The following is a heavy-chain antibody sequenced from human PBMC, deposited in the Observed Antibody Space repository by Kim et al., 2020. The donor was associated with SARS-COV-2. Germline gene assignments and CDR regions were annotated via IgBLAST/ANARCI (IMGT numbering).Heavy chain of an antibody. Sequence: AQKLQGRVTLTRDTSTSTVYIILSSLRSDDTAVYYCASDAKVGTTSYFDYWGQGTLVTVSS. V-gene: IGHV1-46*01. J-gene: IGHJ4*02. CDR3: ASDAKVGTTSYFDY. D-gene: IGHD1-26*01.